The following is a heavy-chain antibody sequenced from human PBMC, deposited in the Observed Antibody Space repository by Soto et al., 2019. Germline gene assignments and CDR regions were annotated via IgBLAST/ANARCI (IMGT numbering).Heavy chain of an antibody. CDR2: IYHCGST. CDR3: ARDRYDYIWGRYRPHAFDI. Sequence: QVQLQESGPGLVKPSGTLSLTCAVSSGSISSSNWWSWVRQPPGKGLEWIGEIYHCGSTNYTPSRMSRVTISVDKSKNQFSLKLSSVPAADTAVYYFARDRYDYIWGRYRPHAFDILGQGTMVTVSS. J-gene: IGHJ3*02. V-gene: IGHV4-4*02. D-gene: IGHD3-16*02. CDR1: SGSISSSNW.